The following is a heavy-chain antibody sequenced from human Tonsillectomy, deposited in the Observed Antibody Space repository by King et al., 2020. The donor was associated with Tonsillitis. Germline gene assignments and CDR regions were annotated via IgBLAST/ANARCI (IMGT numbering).Heavy chain of an antibody. CDR1: GFTFSTYA. J-gene: IGHJ3*02. V-gene: IGHV3-23*04. CDR2: VGGSGGGK. CDR3: AKDFLPKWSLGNAFHI. D-gene: IGHD3-3*01. Sequence: VQLVESGGGLVQPGGSLRLSCAASGFTFSTYAMSWVRQAPGKGLEWVSGVGGSGGGKNYADFVKGRFTISIDNSKNTLYLEMNSLRAEDTAVYYCAKDFLPKWSLGNAFHIWGQGTMVTVSS.